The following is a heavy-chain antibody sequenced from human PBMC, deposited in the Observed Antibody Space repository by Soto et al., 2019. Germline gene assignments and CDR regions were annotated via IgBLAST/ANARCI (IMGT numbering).Heavy chain of an antibody. V-gene: IGHV3-23*01. CDR3: AKVGYDSSGYYYSKNYYYYGMDV. CDR1: GFTFSSYA. Sequence: GGSLRLSCAASGFTFSSYAMSWVRQAPGKGLEWVSAISGSGGSTYYADSVKGRFTISRDNSKNTLYLQMNSLRAEDTAVYYCAKVGYDSSGYYYSKNYYYYGMDVWGQGTTVTVSS. CDR2: ISGSGGST. D-gene: IGHD3-22*01. J-gene: IGHJ6*02.